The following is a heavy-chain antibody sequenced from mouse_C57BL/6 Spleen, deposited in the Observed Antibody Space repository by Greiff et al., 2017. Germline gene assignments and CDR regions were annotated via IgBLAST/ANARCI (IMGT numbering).Heavy chain of an antibody. Sequence: QVQLQQSGAELVKPGASVKISCKASGYAFSSYWMNWVKQRPGKGLEWIGQIYPGDGDTNYNGKFKGKATLTADKSSSTAYMQLSSLTSEDSAVYFCARSGPYSNYGDWGQGTTLTVSS. D-gene: IGHD2-5*01. J-gene: IGHJ2*01. V-gene: IGHV1-80*01. CDR2: IYPGDGDT. CDR1: GYAFSSYW. CDR3: ARSGPYSNYGD.